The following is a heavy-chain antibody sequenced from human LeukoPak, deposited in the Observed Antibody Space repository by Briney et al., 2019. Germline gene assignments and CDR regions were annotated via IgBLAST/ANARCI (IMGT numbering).Heavy chain of an antibody. J-gene: IGHJ5*02. V-gene: IGHV4-39*01. CDR3: AKREGYCSSTSCYNWFDP. Sequence: SETLSLTCTVSGGSISSSSYYWGWIRQPLGKGLEWIGSIYYSGSTYYNPSLKSRVTISVDTSKNQFSLKLSSVTAADTAVYYCAKREGYCSSTSCYNWFDPWGQGTLVTVSS. D-gene: IGHD2-2*01. CDR2: IYYSGST. CDR1: GGSISSSSYY.